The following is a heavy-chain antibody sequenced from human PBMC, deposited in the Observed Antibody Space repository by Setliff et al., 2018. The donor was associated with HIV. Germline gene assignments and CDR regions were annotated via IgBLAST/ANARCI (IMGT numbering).Heavy chain of an antibody. J-gene: IGHJ4*02. CDR1: GDKFPNYY. V-gene: IGHV5-51*01. CDR2: IYPSDSDT. CDR3: ARGIAALTASFDS. Sequence: GESLKISCKDSGDKFPNYYLGWVRQMPGKGLEWIGVIYPSDSDTRISLSFRGQVTISADKSISTAYLQWSSLQTSDSGMYYCARGIAALTASFDSWGQGSLVTVSS. D-gene: IGHD2-21*02.